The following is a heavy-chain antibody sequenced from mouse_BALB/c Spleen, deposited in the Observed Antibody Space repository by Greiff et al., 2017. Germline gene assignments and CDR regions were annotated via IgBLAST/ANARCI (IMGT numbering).Heavy chain of an antibody. CDR2: INPYNDGT. D-gene: IGHD2-1*01. V-gene: IGHV1-14*01. J-gene: IGHJ2*01. CDR3: ARGGPYGTFDY. Sequence: LQESGPELVKPGASVKMSCKASGYTFTSYVMHWVKQKPGQGLEWIGYINPYNDGTKYNEKFKGKATLTSDKSSSTAYMELSSLTSEDSAVYYCARGGPYGTFDYWGQGTTLTVSS. CDR1: GYTFTSYV.